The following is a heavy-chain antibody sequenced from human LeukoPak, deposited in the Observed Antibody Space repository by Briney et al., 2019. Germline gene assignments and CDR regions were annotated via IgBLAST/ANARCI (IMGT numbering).Heavy chain of an antibody. CDR3: ARGGGAYCGGDCWRAFDI. CDR2: IYSGGST. Sequence: GGSLRLSCAASGFSASSNYMSWVRQAPGKGLEWVSVIYSGGSTYYADSVKGRFTISRDNSKDTLYLQMNSLRVEDTAMYYCARGGGAYCGGDCWRAFDIWGQGTVVTVSS. J-gene: IGHJ3*02. CDR1: GFSASSNY. V-gene: IGHV3-53*01. D-gene: IGHD2-21*02.